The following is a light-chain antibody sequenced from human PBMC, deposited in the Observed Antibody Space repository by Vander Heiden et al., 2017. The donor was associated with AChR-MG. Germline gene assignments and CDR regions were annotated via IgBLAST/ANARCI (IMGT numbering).Light chain of an antibody. CDR3: TSYSSSSSSLV. J-gene: IGLJ3*02. CDR1: SSDVGGGHNH. CDR2: DVS. V-gene: IGLV2-14*03. Sequence: QSALTQPSSVSGSPGQSIPTPRTGTSSDVGGGHNHVYWYQQHPGKAPKLIIYDVSTRPSGIAYRCSASKSGNTASLTISGLQADDEADYYCTSYSSSSSSLVFGGGTKLTVL.